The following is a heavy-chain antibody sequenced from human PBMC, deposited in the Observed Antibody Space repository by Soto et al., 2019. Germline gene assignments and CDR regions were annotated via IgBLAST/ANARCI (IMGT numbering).Heavy chain of an antibody. J-gene: IGHJ6*02. CDR3: ARTIRMLGGVSAYYTMDV. CDR2: VYSSGST. V-gene: IGHV4-59*01. CDR1: GGSISNYF. Sequence: SETRCLPFTVSGGSISNYFWRWCRQTPGKGLEWIGYVYSSGSTNYTPSLKSRCSISLDTSKSQFSLKWASVTAADTAVYYCARTIRMLGGVSAYYTMDVWGQGTAVPVPS. D-gene: IGHD3-16*01.